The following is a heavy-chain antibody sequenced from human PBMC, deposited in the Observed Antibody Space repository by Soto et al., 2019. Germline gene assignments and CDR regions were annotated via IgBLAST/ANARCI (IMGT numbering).Heavy chain of an antibody. J-gene: IGHJ5*02. D-gene: IGHD3-22*01. CDR2: ISGGGGTI. CDR1: GFIFSRFY. CDR3: AGSTARLAGNTMMVSNWFGP. Sequence: GGSLRLSCEASGFIFSRFYMGWVRQAPGKGLEWVSYISGGGGTIHYADSVRGRFTISRDNAKNSLYLQMNSLRAEDTAVYYCAGSTARLAGNTMMVSNWFGPWGQGTLVTVSS. V-gene: IGHV3-48*03.